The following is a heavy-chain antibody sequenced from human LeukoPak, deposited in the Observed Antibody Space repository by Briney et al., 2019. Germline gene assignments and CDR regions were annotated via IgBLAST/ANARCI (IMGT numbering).Heavy chain of an antibody. V-gene: IGHV3-66*01. CDR2: IYSGGST. CDR1: GFTFSTYW. CDR3: ARGTVTIVDY. J-gene: IGHJ4*02. D-gene: IGHD2-15*01. Sequence: GGSMRLSCAASGFTFSTYWMSWVRQAPGRGLEWVSVIYSGGSTYYADSVKGRFTISSDNSKNTLFLQMNILRAGETAVYYCARGTVTIVDYWGQGTLVTVSS.